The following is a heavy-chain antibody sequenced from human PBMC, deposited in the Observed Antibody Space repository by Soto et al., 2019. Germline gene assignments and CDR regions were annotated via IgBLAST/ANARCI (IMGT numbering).Heavy chain of an antibody. CDR3: AKVAGGLGYFDL. Sequence: VQLVESGGTVVQPGGSLRLSCVASGFIFSDYAMTWIRQAPGKGLEWVATISASGGNIEYTDSLKGRFTISRDNSKKTVYLQINGLTADDTAVHYCAKVAGGLGYFDLWGRGTLVTVSS. D-gene: IGHD3-16*01. CDR1: GFIFSDYA. V-gene: IGHV3-23*04. CDR2: ISASGGNI. J-gene: IGHJ2*01.